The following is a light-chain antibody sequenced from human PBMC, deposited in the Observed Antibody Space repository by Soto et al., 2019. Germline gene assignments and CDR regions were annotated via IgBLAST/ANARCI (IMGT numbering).Light chain of an antibody. V-gene: IGLV6-57*03. J-gene: IGLJ3*02. CDR2: EDN. CDR3: QSYDSGNTV. CDR1: SGSIASNY. Sequence: NFMLTQPHSVSESPGKTVTISCTRSSGSIASNYVQWYQQRPGSAPTTVIYEDNQRPSGVPDRFSGSIDSSSNSASLTISGLKTEDEADYYCQSYDSGNTVFGGGTKLTVL.